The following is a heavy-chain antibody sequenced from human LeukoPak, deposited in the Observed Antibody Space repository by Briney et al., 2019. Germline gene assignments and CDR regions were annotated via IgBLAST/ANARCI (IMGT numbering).Heavy chain of an antibody. CDR2: IWSDATNR. V-gene: IGHV3-30*12. CDR1: GFIFSHYG. D-gene: IGHD4-11*01. Sequence: GGSLRLSCAASGFIFSHYGMHWVRQAPGKGLEWVAVIWSDATNRFYATSVKGRFTISRDNFQNTVFLEMNSLRVGDTAIYYCARDAQRGFDYSNSLRYWGHGTLVTVSS. CDR3: ARDAQRGFDYSNSLRY. J-gene: IGHJ4*01.